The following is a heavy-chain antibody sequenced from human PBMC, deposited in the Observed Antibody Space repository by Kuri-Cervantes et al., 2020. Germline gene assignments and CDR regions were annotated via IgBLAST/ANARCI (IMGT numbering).Heavy chain of an antibody. CDR3: AREVAVAGPFDY. J-gene: IGHJ4*02. D-gene: IGHD6-19*01. Sequence: GESLKISCAASGFTVSSNYMSWVRQAPGKGLEWVAVISYDGSNKYYADSVKGRFTISRDNSKNTLYLQMNSLRAEDTAVYYCAREVAVAGPFDYWGQGTLVTVSS. CDR1: GFTVSSNY. CDR2: ISYDGSNK. V-gene: IGHV3-30-3*01.